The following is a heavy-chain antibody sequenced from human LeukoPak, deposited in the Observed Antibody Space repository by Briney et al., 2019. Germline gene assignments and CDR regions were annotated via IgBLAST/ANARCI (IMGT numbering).Heavy chain of an antibody. J-gene: IGHJ4*02. V-gene: IGHV3-53*05. CDR1: GFTVSSNY. CDR3: AKDGKNYYEN. Sequence: SGGSLRLSCAASGFTVSSNYMSWVRQAPGKGLEWVSVIYSGGSTYYADSVKGRFTISRDNSKNTLYLQMNSLRTEDTALYYCAKDGKNYYENWGQGTLVTVSS. CDR2: IYSGGST. D-gene: IGHD2/OR15-2a*01.